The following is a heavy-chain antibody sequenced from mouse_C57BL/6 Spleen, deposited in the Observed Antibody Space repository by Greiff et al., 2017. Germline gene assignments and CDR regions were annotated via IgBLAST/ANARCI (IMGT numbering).Heavy chain of an antibody. CDR3: ALWFYYAMDY. CDR1: GYTFTDYY. D-gene: IGHD2-2*01. Sequence: EVQLQQSGPELVKPGASVKISCKASGYTFTDYYMNWVKQSHGKSLEWIGDINPNNGGTSYNQKFKGKATLTVDKSSSTAYMELRSLTSEDSAVYYCALWFYYAMDYWGQGTSVTVSS. J-gene: IGHJ4*01. V-gene: IGHV1-26*01. CDR2: INPNNGGT.